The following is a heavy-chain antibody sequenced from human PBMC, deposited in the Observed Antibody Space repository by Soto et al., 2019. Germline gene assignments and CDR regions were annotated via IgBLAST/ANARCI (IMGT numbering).Heavy chain of an antibody. J-gene: IGHJ4*02. CDR1: GFTFSSYG. CDR2: ISYDGSNK. V-gene: IGHV3-30*18. D-gene: IGHD2-8*01. Sequence: PGGSLRLSCAASGFTFSSYGMHWVRQAPGKGLEWVAVISYDGSNKYYADSVKGRFTISRDNSKNTLYLQMNSLRTEDTAMYYCAKLRDFVVLPAGILDYWGPGTLVTVSS. CDR3: AKLRDFVVLPAGILDY.